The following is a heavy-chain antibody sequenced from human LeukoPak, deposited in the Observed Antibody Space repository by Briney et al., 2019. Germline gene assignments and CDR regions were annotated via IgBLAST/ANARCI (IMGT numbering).Heavy chain of an antibody. J-gene: IGHJ4*02. CDR1: GFTFSGYP. V-gene: IGHV3-33*01. D-gene: IGHD6-19*01. CDR2: LLDERRN. CDR3: ARDLSAAFDF. Sequence: GKSLRLSCAASGFTFSGYPIHWVRQAPGKGLEWVAVLLDERRNNYANSVKGRFTISRDISKDTLYLQMDSLRAEDTAVYYCARDLSAAFDFWGQGILVTVSS.